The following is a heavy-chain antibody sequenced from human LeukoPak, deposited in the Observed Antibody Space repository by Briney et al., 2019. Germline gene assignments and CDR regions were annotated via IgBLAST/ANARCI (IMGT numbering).Heavy chain of an antibody. CDR2: IYYSGST. J-gene: IGHJ6*03. Sequence: LRLSCAASGFTFSSYAMSWIRQPPGKGLEWIGYIYYSGSTYYNPSLKSRVTISVDTSKNQFSLKLSSVTAADTAVYYCARSPHSYYYYMDVWGKGTTVTVSS. V-gene: IGHV4-30-4*07. CDR1: GFTFSSYA. CDR3: ARSPHSYYYYMDV.